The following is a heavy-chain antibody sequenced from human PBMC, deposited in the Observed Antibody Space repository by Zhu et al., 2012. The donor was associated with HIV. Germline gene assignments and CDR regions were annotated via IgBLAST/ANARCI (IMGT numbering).Heavy chain of an antibody. CDR2: IYHSGST. J-gene: IGHJ6*02. CDR3: ARSWRSTVDTIPYYYYGMDV. Sequence: QVQLQESGSGLVKPSQTLSLTCAVSGGSISSGGYSWSWIRQPPGKGLEWIGYIYHSGSTYYNPSLKSRVTISVDRSKNQFSLKLSSVTAADTAVYYCARSWRSTVDTIPYYYYGMDVWGQGTTGHRLL. CDR1: GGSISSGGYS. D-gene: IGHD4-23*01. V-gene: IGHV4-30-2*01.